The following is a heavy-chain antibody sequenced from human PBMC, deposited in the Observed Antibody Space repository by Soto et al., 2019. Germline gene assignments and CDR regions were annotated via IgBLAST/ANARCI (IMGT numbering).Heavy chain of an antibody. D-gene: IGHD3-3*01. CDR3: ARRSSSVAIFGVVMRYYGIDV. CDR2: MNPNSGNT. Sequence: ASVKVSCKASGYTFTSYDINWVRQATGQGLEWMGWMNPNSGNTGYAQKFQGRVTMTRNTSISTAYMELSSLRSEDTAVYYCARRSSSVAIFGVVMRYYGIDVWGQGTTVTVS. CDR1: GYTFTSYD. V-gene: IGHV1-8*02. J-gene: IGHJ6*02.